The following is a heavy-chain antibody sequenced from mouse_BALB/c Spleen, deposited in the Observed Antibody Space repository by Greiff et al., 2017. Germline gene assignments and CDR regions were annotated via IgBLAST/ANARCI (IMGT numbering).Heavy chain of an antibody. CDR2: INSNGGST. D-gene: IGHD2-1*01. V-gene: IGHV5-6-3*01. J-gene: IGHJ1*01. CDR1: GFTFSSYG. CDR3: ARDHRGNYWYFDV. Sequence: EVQLVESGGGLVQPGGSLKLSCAASGFTFSSYGMSWVRQTPDKRLELVATINSNGGSTYYPDSVKGRFTISRDNAKNTLYLQMSSLKSEDTAMYYCARDHRGNYWYFDVWGAGTTVTVSS.